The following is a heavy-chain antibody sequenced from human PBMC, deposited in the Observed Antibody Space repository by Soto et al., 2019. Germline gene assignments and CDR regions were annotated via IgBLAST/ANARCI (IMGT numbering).Heavy chain of an antibody. V-gene: IGHV4-4*02. CDR3: ATSGWNEDFYYYYGMDV. CDR2: IYHSGNT. Sequence: SETLSLTCAVSGDSVSSSNWWSFVRQSPGKGLEWIGEIYHSGNTKYNPSLKSRITMSVDKAKNQFSLKMTSVTAADTAVYYCATSGWNEDFYYYYGMDVWGQGTTVTVSS. J-gene: IGHJ6*02. CDR1: GDSVSSSNW. D-gene: IGHD6-19*01.